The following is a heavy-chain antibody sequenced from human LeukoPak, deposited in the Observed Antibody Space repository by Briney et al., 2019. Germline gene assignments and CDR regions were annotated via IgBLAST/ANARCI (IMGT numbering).Heavy chain of an antibody. CDR3: ARDELYYYDSSGYFSFDY. Sequence: GGSLRLSCAASGFTFSSYSMNWVGQAPGKGLEGVSYISSSSTIYYSDSVKGRFTISRDNGKNSLYLQMNSLRAEDTAVYYCARDELYYYDSSGYFSFDYWGQGTLVTVSS. D-gene: IGHD3-22*01. J-gene: IGHJ4*02. V-gene: IGHV3-48*01. CDR2: ISSSSTI. CDR1: GFTFSSYS.